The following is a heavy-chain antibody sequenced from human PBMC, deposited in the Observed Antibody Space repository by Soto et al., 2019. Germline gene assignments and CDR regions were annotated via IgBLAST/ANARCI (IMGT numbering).Heavy chain of an antibody. Sequence: TVRSAGRSVYQQTPGKGLEWVSAISGSGGSTYYADSVKGRFTISRDNSKNTLYLQMNSLRAEDTAVYYCAKAAHYDRSGYYGSCGQGTLVSVSS. V-gene: IGHV3-23*01. CDR1: TVRSAG. CDR2: ISGSGGST. CDR3: AKAAHYDRSGYYGS. J-gene: IGHJ5*02. D-gene: IGHD3-22*01.